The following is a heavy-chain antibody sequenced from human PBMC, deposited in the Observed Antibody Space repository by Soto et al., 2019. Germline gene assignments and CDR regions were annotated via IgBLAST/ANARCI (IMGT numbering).Heavy chain of an antibody. J-gene: IGHJ4*02. CDR2: IYYSGST. Sequence: VGGYWSCVRQHPGKGLEWIGYIYYSGSTYYNPSLKSRVTISVDTSKNQFSLKLSSVTAADTAVYYCARVPAYWGQGTLVTVSS. CDR1: VGGY. V-gene: IGHV4-31*02. CDR3: ARVPAY.